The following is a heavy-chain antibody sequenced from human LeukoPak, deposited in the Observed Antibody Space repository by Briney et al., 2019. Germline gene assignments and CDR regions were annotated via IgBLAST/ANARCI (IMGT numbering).Heavy chain of an antibody. Sequence: SETLSLTCTVSGGSISSSSYYWGWIRQPPGKGLEWIGSIYYSGSTYYNLSLKSRVTISVDTSKNQFSLKLSSVTAADTAVYYCARDDTAMASRGFDYWGQGTLVTVSS. CDR2: IYYSGST. CDR1: GGSISSSSYY. V-gene: IGHV4-39*07. CDR3: ARDDTAMASRGFDY. D-gene: IGHD5-18*01. J-gene: IGHJ4*02.